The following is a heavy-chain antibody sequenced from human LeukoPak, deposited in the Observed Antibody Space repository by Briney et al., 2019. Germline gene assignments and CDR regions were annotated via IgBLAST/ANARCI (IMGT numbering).Heavy chain of an antibody. Sequence: ASVKVSCKASGYTFTSYDINWVRQAAGQRLEWMGWMNPNSGNTGYAQKFQGRVTMTRNTSISTAYMELSSLRSEDTAVYYCATSQWLVTAARGQFDYWGQGTLVTVSS. CDR1: GYTFTSYD. V-gene: IGHV1-8*01. J-gene: IGHJ4*02. D-gene: IGHD6-19*01. CDR3: ATSQWLVTAARGQFDY. CDR2: MNPNSGNT.